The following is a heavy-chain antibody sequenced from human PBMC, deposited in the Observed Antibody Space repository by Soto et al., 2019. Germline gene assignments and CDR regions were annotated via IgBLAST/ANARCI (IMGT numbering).Heavy chain of an antibody. V-gene: IGHV1-69*02. CDR2: IIPILGIA. CDR1: GGTFSSYT. J-gene: IGHJ6*03. D-gene: IGHD6-19*01. Sequence: QVQLVQSGAEVKKPGSSVKVSCKASGGTFSSYTISWVRQAPGQGLEWMGRIIPILGIANYAQKFQGRVTIPADKSTSTAYMELSSLRSEDTAVYYCASGDSSGWYDPLGYYYMDVWGKGTTVTVSS. CDR3: ASGDSSGWYDPLGYYYMDV.